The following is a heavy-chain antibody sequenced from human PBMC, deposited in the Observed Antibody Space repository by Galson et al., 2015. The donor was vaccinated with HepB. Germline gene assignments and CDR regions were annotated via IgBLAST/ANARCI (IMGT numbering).Heavy chain of an antibody. D-gene: IGHD6-13*01. CDR2: FDPEDGET. V-gene: IGHV1-24*01. CDR3: ATEGYSSSWYEISYYYGMDV. Sequence: SVKVSCKVSGYTLTELSMHWVRQAPGKGLEWMGGFDPEDGETIYAQKFQGRVTMTEDTSTDTAYMELSSLRSEDTAVYYCATEGYSSSWYEISYYYGMDVWGQGTTVTVSS. J-gene: IGHJ6*02. CDR1: GYTLTELS.